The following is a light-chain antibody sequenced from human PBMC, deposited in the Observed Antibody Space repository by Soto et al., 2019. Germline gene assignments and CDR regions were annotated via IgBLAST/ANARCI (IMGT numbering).Light chain of an antibody. J-gene: IGLJ1*01. Sequence: QLVLTQPPSASGTPGQRVTISCSGSSSNIGSNYVYWYQQLPGTAPKLLIYSNNQRPSGVPDRFSGSKSGTSASLAISGLRSEDEADYYCAAWDDSLSGYVFGTGTKVTDL. V-gene: IGLV1-47*02. CDR2: SNN. CDR1: SSNIGSNY. CDR3: AAWDDSLSGYV.